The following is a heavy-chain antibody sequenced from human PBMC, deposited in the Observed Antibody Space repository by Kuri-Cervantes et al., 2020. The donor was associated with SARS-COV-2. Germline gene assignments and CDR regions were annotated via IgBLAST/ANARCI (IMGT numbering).Heavy chain of an antibody. Sequence: GESLKISCAASGFTFSGHWIHWVRQAPGKGLVWASRINPDGSYTNNADSVKGRFTISRDNAKNSLYLQMNSLRAEDTAVYYCARDERYYDSSGYHDWYFDLWGRGTLVTVSS. CDR2: INPDGSYT. CDR1: GFTFSGHW. J-gene: IGHJ2*01. V-gene: IGHV3-74*01. D-gene: IGHD3-22*01. CDR3: ARDERYYDSSGYHDWYFDL.